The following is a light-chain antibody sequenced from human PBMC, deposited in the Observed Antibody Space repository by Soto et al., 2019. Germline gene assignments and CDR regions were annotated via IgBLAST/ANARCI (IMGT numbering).Light chain of an antibody. CDR3: QQYNSFPT. J-gene: IGKJ1*01. CDR2: KAS. Sequence: DIQMTQSPSTLSACVGDRVNITCRASQIISSWLAWYQQKPGKAPKLLIYKASSLESGVPSRFSGSGSGTEFTLTISSLQPDDFATYYCQQYNSFPTFGQGTKVEIK. V-gene: IGKV1-5*03. CDR1: QIISSW.